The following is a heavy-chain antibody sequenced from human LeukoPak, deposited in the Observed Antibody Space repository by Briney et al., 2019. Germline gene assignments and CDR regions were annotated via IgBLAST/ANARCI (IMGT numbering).Heavy chain of an antibody. CDR2: IYTSGST. CDR3: ARQYCSSTSCSYYFDY. V-gene: IGHV4-4*07. D-gene: IGHD2-2*01. Sequence: SETLSLTCTVSGGSISSFYWGWIRQPAGKGLEWIGRIYTSGSTNYNPSLRSRVTMSVDTSKNQFSLKLSSVTAADTAVYYCARQYCSSTSCSYYFDYWGQGTLVTVSS. CDR1: GGSISSFY. J-gene: IGHJ4*02.